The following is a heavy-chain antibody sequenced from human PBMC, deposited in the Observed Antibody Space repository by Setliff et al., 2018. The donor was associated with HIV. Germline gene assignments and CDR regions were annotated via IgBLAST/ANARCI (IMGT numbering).Heavy chain of an antibody. J-gene: IGHJ4*02. D-gene: IGHD3-22*01. CDR1: GDTFGSYA. V-gene: IGHV1-69*13. Sequence: ASVKVSCKASGDTFGSYAISWVRQAPGQGLEWMGAIFPIFGTPNYAQKFQGRVTISADESTNTAYMELSSLTSEDTAVYYCARDPPSYDSSGYSFDSWGQGTLVTVSS. CDR2: IFPIFGTP. CDR3: ARDPPSYDSSGYSFDS.